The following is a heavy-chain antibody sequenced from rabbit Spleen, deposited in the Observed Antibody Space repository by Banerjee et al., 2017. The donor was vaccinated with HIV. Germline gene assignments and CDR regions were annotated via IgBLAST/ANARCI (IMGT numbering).Heavy chain of an antibody. CDR2: INTSSGNN. J-gene: IGHJ4*01. V-gene: IGHV1S45*01. D-gene: IGHD1-1*01. Sequence: QEQLVESGGGLVKPEGSLTLTCTASGFSFSNKYVICWVRQAPGKGLEWIACINTSSGNNVYATWAKGRFTISRTSSTTVTLEMTSLTDADTATYFCARDMAAVIGWNFGLWGPGTLVTVS. CDR3: ARDMAAVIGWNFGL. CDR1: GFSFSNKYV.